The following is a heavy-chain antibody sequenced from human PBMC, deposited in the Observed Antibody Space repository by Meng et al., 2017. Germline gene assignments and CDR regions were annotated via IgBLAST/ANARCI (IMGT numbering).Heavy chain of an antibody. J-gene: IGHJ2*01. V-gene: IGHV1-8*01. CDR3: ARVQITVTTAEGGWYFDL. D-gene: IGHD4-17*01. CDR1: GYTFTSYD. CDR2: MNPNSGNT. Sequence: ASVKVSCKASGYTFTSYDINWVRQATGQGLEWMGWMNPNSGNTGYAQKFQGRVTMTRNTSISTAYMELSSLRSEDTAVYYCARVQITVTTAEGGWYFDLWVRGTLVTVSS.